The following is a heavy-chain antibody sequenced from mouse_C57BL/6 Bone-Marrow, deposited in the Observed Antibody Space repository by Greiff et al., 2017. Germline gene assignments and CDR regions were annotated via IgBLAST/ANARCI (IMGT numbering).Heavy chain of an antibody. J-gene: IGHJ2*01. Sequence: QVQLQQPGAELVKPGASVKLSCKASGYTFTSYWMHWVKQRPGRGLEWIGRIDPNSGGTKYNEKFKSKATLTVDKPSSTAYMQLSSLTSEESSVYSSAIEEAYCSKYFDYWGQGTTLTVSS. V-gene: IGHV1-72*01. D-gene: IGHD2-5*01. CDR1: GYTFTSYW. CDR2: IDPNSGGT. CDR3: AIEEAYCSKYFDY.